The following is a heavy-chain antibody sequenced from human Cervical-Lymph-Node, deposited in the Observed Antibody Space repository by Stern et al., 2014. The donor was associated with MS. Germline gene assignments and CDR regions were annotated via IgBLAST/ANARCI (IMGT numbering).Heavy chain of an antibody. CDR2: IYYSGST. J-gene: IGHJ4*02. Sequence: QLQLQESGPGLVKPSETLSLTCTVSGGSISSSSYYWGWIRQPPGKGVEWIGSIYYSGSTYYNPSLKSRVTISVDTPKTHFPLRLISVTAADTAVYYCARQVGQQADYWGQGTLVTVSS. D-gene: IGHD6-13*01. CDR1: GGSISSSSYY. CDR3: ARQVGQQADY. V-gene: IGHV4-39*01.